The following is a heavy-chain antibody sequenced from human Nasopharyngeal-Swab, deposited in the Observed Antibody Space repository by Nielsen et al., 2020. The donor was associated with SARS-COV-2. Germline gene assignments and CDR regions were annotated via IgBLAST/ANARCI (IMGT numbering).Heavy chain of an antibody. J-gene: IGHJ4*02. D-gene: IGHD3-22*01. CDR2: ISGSGGST. CDR3: AKALGSSGYYFFDY. V-gene: IGHV3-23*01. Sequence: AESLKLSCAASGVTFSSYARSWVRQAPGKGLEWVSAISGSGGSTYYADSVKGRFTISRDNSKNTLYLQMNSLRAEDTAVYYCAKALGSSGYYFFDYWGQGTLVTVSS. CDR1: GVTFSSYA.